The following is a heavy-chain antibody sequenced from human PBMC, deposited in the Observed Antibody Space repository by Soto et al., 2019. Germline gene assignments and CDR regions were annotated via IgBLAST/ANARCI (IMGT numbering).Heavy chain of an antibody. J-gene: IGHJ5*02. V-gene: IGHV1-8*01. CDR1: GYSFTNND. CDR3: ARMATFGSLNWFDP. CDR2: MNPGSGDT. Sequence: DSVKVSFKASGYSFTNNDLSWVRQATGQGLEWMGWMNPGSGDTGYAQKFQGRVTMTRDISIATAYMELSSLRSDDTAIYYCARMATFGSLNWFDPWGQGTMVTVSS. D-gene: IGHD3-16*01.